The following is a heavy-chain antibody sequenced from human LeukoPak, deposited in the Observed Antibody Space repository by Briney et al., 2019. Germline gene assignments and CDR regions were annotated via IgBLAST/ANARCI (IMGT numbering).Heavy chain of an antibody. J-gene: IGHJ2*01. V-gene: IGHV4-59*01. D-gene: IGHD3-22*01. CDR3: ARVSLDDSSGYYFWYFDL. Sequence: SETLSLTCTVSGGSISSYYWSWIRQPPGKGLEWIGYIYYSGSTNYNPSLKSRVTISVDTSKNQFSLKLSSVTAADTAVYYCARVSLDDSSGYYFWYFDLWGRGTLVTVSS. CDR1: GGSISSYY. CDR2: IYYSGST.